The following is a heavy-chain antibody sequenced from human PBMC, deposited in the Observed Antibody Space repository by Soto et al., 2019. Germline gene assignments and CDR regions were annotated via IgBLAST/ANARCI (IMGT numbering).Heavy chain of an antibody. J-gene: IGHJ4*02. CDR2: ISIGSSTI. Sequence: EVQLVESGGGLVQPGRSLILSCEASRFTFISNGMNWVRQAPGKGLEWVSFISIGSSTINYADSVRGRFTISRDNAKNSLYLQMNSLRDEDTAVYYCARDWGVYDSDIRTHIPHLDSWGQGTLVTVSS. V-gene: IGHV3-48*02. CDR1: RFTFISNG. D-gene: IGHD3-22*01. CDR3: ARDWGVYDSDIRTHIPHLDS.